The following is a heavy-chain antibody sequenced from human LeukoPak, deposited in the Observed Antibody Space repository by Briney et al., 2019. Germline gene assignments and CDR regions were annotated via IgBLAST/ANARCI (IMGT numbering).Heavy chain of an antibody. CDR1: EFTFSSYS. CDR2: ISSSSSYI. J-gene: IGHJ4*02. Sequence: GGSLRLSCAASEFTFSSYSMNWVRQAPGKGLEWVSSISSSSSYIYYADSVKGRFTISRDNAKNSLYLQMNSLRAEDTAVYYCARTMVRGVIVDYWGQGTLVTVSS. CDR3: ARTMVRGVIVDY. V-gene: IGHV3-21*01. D-gene: IGHD3-10*01.